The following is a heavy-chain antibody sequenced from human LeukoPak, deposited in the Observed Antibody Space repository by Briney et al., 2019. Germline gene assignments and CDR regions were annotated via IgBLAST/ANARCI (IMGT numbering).Heavy chain of an antibody. V-gene: IGHV1-69*05. D-gene: IGHD2-21*02. J-gene: IGHJ4*02. CDR3: ARGKYCGGDCYGPFDY. Sequence: ASVKVSCKASGGTFSSYAISWVRQAPGQGLEWIGGIIPIFGTANYAQKFQGRVTITTDESTSTAYMELSSLRSEDTAVYYCARGKYCGGDCYGPFDYWGQGTLVTVSS. CDR2: IIPIFGTA. CDR1: GGTFSSYA.